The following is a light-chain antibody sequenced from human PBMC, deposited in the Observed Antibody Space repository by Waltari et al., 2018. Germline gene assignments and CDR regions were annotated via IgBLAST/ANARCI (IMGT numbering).Light chain of an antibody. Sequence: QSVLTQPPSASGTPGQRVTISCSGSSSNIGGNPVNWYQQLPGTAPKLLINNNERRPSGVPDRFSGSKSGTSASRAISGLQSEDEADYYCAAWDDSRNGPVFGGGTKLPVL. J-gene: IGLJ3*02. CDR2: NNE. V-gene: IGLV1-44*01. CDR3: AAWDDSRNGPV. CDR1: SSNIGGNP.